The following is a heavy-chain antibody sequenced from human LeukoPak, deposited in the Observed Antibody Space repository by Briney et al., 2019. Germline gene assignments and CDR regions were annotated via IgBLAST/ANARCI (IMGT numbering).Heavy chain of an antibody. CDR1: GFTFSNFR. V-gene: IGHV3-74*01. D-gene: IGHD6-19*01. CDR3: ARDNGMTSGWYAGRIDYYYGMDV. J-gene: IGHJ6*02. Sequence: GGSLRLSCAASGFTFSNFRMHWVRQAPGKGLVWVSRINTDEITTSYADSVKGRVTISRDNAKNTLYLQMDSLRVEDTAVYYCARDNGMTSGWYAGRIDYYYGMDVWGQGTTVTVSS. CDR2: INTDEITT.